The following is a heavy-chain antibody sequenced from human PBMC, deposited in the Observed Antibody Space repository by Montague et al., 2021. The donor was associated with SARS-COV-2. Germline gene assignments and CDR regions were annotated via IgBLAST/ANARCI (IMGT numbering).Heavy chain of an antibody. D-gene: IGHD3-10*01. CDR2: MYYSGST. CDR3: ARDDIVLQGVTKGMDV. V-gene: IGHV4-39*07. CDR1: GGSISSSNYY. J-gene: IGHJ6*02. Sequence: SETLSLTCTVSGGSISSSNYYWGWIRQPLGKGLEWIGNMYYSGSTYYNPSLKSRVTISIDTSKNQLSLKLRSVTAADTAVYYCARDDIVLQGVTKGMDVWGQGTTVTVSS.